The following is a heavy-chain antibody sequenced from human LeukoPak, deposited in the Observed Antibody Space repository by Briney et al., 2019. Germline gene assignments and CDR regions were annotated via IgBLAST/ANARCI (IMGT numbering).Heavy chain of an antibody. CDR1: GFTVSSNY. CDR2: IYSGGST. Sequence: GGSLRLSCAASGFTVSSNYMSWVRQAPGKGLEWVSVIYSGGSTYSADSVKGRLTLSRDNSKNTLYLQMNSLRAEDTAVYYCARGGWGYYYDSSGYYRFDYWGQGTLVTVSS. V-gene: IGHV3-53*01. CDR3: ARGGWGYYYDSSGYYRFDY. D-gene: IGHD3-22*01. J-gene: IGHJ4*02.